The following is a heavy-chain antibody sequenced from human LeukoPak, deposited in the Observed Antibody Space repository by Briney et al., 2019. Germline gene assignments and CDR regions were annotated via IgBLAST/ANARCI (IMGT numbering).Heavy chain of an antibody. Sequence: PGGSLRLSCAASGFTFDDYAMHWVRQAPGKGLEWVSLISWDGGSTYYADSVKGRFTISRDNSKNSLYLQMNSLRAEDTALYYCAKDMSWRAGSSWYAAFDIWGQGTMVTVSS. CDR2: ISWDGGST. CDR1: GFTFDDYA. CDR3: AKDMSWRAGSSWYAAFDI. V-gene: IGHV3-43D*03. D-gene: IGHD6-13*01. J-gene: IGHJ3*02.